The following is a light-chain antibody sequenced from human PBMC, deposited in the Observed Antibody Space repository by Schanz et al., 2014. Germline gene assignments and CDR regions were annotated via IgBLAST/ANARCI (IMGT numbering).Light chain of an antibody. CDR1: QNVKSTY. CDR3: QQCISWPWT. V-gene: IGKV3D-20*01. Sequence: EIVLTQSPGTLSLSPGERATLSCGASQNVKSTYLAWYQQKPGLAPRLLIFDTSTRATGIPDRFSGSGSGTEFTLTISSLQSEDFAVYYCQQCISWPWTFGQGTKVETK. CDR2: DTS. J-gene: IGKJ1*01.